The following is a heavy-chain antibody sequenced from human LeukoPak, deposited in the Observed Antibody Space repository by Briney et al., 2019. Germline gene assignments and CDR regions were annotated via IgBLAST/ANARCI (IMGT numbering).Heavy chain of an antibody. CDR2: INTDGSST. V-gene: IGHV3-74*01. CDR3: TRGLQGIDY. J-gene: IGHJ4*02. Sequence: GGSLRLSCAASGFTLSSYWMHWVRQAPGKGLVWVSRINTDGSSTNYADSVKGRFTISRDNAKNTLYLQMNSLRAEDTAVYYCTRGLQGIDYWGQGTLVTVSS. D-gene: IGHD4-11*01. CDR1: GFTLSSYW.